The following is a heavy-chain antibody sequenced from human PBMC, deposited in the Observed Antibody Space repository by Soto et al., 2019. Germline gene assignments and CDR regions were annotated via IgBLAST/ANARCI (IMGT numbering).Heavy chain of an antibody. CDR3: VGAAPGD. CDR2: LYTDDRT. J-gene: IGHJ4*02. D-gene: IGHD3-16*01. Sequence: GGSLRLSCAASGFTVSNKHMGWVRQAPGKGLESVSILYTDDRTYYADSVKGRFTISRDNSKNTVSLQMNSLRDEDTAMYYCVGAAPGDWGQGTPVTVSS. CDR1: GFTVSNKH. V-gene: IGHV3-53*05.